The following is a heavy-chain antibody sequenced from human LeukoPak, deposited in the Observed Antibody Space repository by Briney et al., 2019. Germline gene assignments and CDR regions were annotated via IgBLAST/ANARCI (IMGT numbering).Heavy chain of an antibody. CDR1: DGSISNYY. J-gene: IGHJ4*02. D-gene: IGHD3-10*01. Sequence: SETLSLTCTVSDGSISNYYWTRIRQPAGKGLEWIGRIYVSGSTNCNPSLKSRVTISVDTSKNQFSLKLSSVTAADTAVYYRARDRPDNYYGSGSYYGSWGQGTLVTVSS. CDR3: ARDRPDNYYGSGSYYGS. CDR2: IYVSGST. V-gene: IGHV4-4*07.